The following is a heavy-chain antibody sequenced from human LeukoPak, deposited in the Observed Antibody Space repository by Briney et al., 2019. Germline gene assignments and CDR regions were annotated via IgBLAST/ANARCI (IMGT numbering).Heavy chain of an antibody. CDR1: GFTFSDYY. CDR2: ISGSSGYT. D-gene: IGHD2-21*02. Sequence: GGSLRLSCEASGFTFSDYYMSWVRQAPGKGLEWVSYISGSSGYTKYADSVKGRFTISRDNAKNSLYLQMNSLRDEDTAVYYCARGHCGGDCFFPVDYWGQGTLVTVSS. V-gene: IGHV3-11*06. CDR3: ARGHCGGDCFFPVDY. J-gene: IGHJ4*02.